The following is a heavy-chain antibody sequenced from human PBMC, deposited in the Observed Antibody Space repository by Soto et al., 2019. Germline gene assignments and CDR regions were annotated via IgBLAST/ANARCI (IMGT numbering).Heavy chain of an antibody. Sequence: GGSARLATRASCFHFNNAGTSSIRQAPGKGPEWVGRIESKTDGGTADYAAPVKGRFTMSRDDSKNTLYLQMNSLKTEDTAVYYCTTWSISMVRGVITYWGQGTMVTVSS. CDR3: TTWSISMVRGVITY. CDR1: CFHFNNAG. J-gene: IGHJ4*02. D-gene: IGHD3-10*01. V-gene: IGHV3-15*04. CDR2: IESKTDGGTA.